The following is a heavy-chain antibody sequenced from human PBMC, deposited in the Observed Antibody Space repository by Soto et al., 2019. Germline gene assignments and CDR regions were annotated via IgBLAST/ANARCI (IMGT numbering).Heavy chain of an antibody. Sequence: ASVKVSCKASGYTFTSYAMHWVRQAPGQRLEWMGWINAGNGNTKYSQKFQGRVTITRDTSASTAYMELSSLRSEDTAVYYCARAEGYCSSTSCYSIGFQHWGQGTLVTVSS. CDR2: INAGNGNT. D-gene: IGHD2-2*01. V-gene: IGHV1-3*01. CDR3: ARAEGYCSSTSCYSIGFQH. CDR1: GYTFTSYA. J-gene: IGHJ1*01.